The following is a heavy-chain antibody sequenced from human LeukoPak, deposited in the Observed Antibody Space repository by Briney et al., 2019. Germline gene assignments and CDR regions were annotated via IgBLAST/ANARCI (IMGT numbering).Heavy chain of an antibody. CDR1: GGTFSSYA. CDR2: IIPIFGTT. CDR3: AMITYYYDSSGPSIPPDDI. Sequence: ASVKVSCKASGGTFSSYAISWVRQAPGQGLEWMGGIIPIFGTTNYAQKFQDRVTITADESPSTAYMELSSLRSEDTAMYYCAMITYYYDSSGPSIPPDDIWGQGTVVTVSS. J-gene: IGHJ3*02. V-gene: IGHV1-69*13. D-gene: IGHD3-22*01.